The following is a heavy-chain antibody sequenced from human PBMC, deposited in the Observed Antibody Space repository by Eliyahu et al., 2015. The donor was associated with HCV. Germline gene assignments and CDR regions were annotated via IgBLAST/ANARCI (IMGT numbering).Heavy chain of an antibody. CDR1: GYSFTSYW. V-gene: IGHV5-51*01. CDR2: IYSGDSDT. CDR3: ARHRKKGYCTNGVCYTGGSYYYYYGMDV. J-gene: IGHJ6*02. D-gene: IGHD2-8*01. Sequence: EVQLVQSGAEVKKPGESLKISCKGSGYSFTSYWIGWVRQMPGKGLEWMGVIYSGDSDTRYSPSFQGQVTISADKSISTAYLQWSSLKASDTAMYYCARHRKKGYCTNGVCYTGGSYYYYYGMDVWGQGTTVTVSS.